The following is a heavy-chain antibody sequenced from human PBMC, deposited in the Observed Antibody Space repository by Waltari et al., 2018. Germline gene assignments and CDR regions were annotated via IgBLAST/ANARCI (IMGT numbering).Heavy chain of an antibody. J-gene: IGHJ5*02. CDR1: GGSISSSRYY. Sequence: QLQLQESGPGLVKPSGTLSLTCSVSGGSISSSRYYWGWIRQSPGKGLEWIGSIYYSGSIYYNPTLQSPVTISGDTSKNQFSLNLSSVTAADTAVYYCARHWKRNGYRFDPWGQGTRVTVSS. V-gene: IGHV4-39*01. CDR3: ARHWKRNGYRFDP. CDR2: IYYSGSI. D-gene: IGHD5-12*01.